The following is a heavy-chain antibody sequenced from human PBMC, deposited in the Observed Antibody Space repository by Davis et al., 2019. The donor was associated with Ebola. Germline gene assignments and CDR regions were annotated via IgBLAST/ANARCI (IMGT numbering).Heavy chain of an antibody. CDR2: TYYSGST. Sequence: SETLSLTCTASGGSISSRNYFWGWVRQPPGKGLEWIGSTYYSGSTFYNPSLKSRVTISVDTSKSQFSLKLSSVTAADTAVYYCARGFWSGYPHDYWGQGTLVTVSS. CDR1: GGSISSRNYF. CDR3: ARGFWSGYPHDY. D-gene: IGHD3-3*01. J-gene: IGHJ4*02. V-gene: IGHV4-39*07.